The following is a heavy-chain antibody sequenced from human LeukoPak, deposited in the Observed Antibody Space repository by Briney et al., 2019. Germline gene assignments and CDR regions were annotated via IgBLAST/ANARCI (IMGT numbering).Heavy chain of an antibody. CDR2: IRSKANSYAT. V-gene: IGHV3-73*01. CDR3: TRQIAVAATDY. J-gene: IGHJ4*02. Sequence: GGSLRLSCAASGFTFSGSAMHWVRQASGKGLEWVGRIRSKANSYATAYAASVKGRLTISRDDSKNTAYLQMNSLKTEDTAVYYCTRQIAVAATDYWGQGTLVTVSS. CDR1: GFTFSGSA. D-gene: IGHD6-19*01.